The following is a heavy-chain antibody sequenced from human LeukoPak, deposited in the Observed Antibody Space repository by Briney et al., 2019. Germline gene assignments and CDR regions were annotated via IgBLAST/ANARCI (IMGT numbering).Heavy chain of an antibody. D-gene: IGHD3-22*01. V-gene: IGHV4-59*01. CDR2: IYYSGST. CDR1: GGSISSYY. CDR3: AGSRSGYYDYYYMDV. J-gene: IGHJ6*03. Sequence: PSETLSLTCTVSGGSISSYYWSWIRQPPGKGLEWIGYIYYSGSTNHNPSLKSRVTISVDTSKNQFSLKLSSVTAADTAVYYCAGSRSGYYDYYYMDVWGKGTTVTVSS.